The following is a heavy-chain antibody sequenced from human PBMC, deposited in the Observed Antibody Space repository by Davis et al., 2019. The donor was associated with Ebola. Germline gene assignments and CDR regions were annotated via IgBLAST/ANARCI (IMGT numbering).Heavy chain of an antibody. Sequence: PGGSLRLSCAASGFNFREFTMYWVRQAPGKGLEWVSSITASGDIHYADSVKGRFTIARDNQEKSMSLQMDRLRGDDTAHYYCVRPPMSVSPGGWGRGTLVTVSS. V-gene: IGHV3-69-1*02. CDR1: GFNFREFT. CDR2: ITASGDI. CDR3: VRPPMSVSPGG. D-gene: IGHD4-17*01. J-gene: IGHJ4*02.